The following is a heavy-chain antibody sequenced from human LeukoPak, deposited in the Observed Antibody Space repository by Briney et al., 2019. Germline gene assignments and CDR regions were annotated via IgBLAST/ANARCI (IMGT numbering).Heavy chain of an antibody. CDR2: IDGNGGST. D-gene: IGHD2-2*01. J-gene: IGHJ4*02. CDR3: ARGGGYCSRTGCYGIDY. V-gene: IGHV3-64*01. CDR1: GFTFSAYV. Sequence: GESLRLSCAASGFTFSAYVMHWVRQAPGKGLEYVSTIDGNGGSTYYANSVKGRFTISRDDSKNTLNLQMGSLRAEDMAVYYCARGGGYCSRTGCYGIDYWGQGTLVTVSS.